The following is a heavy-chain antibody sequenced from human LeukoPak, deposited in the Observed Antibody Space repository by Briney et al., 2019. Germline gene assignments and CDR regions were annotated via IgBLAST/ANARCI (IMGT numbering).Heavy chain of an antibody. J-gene: IGHJ4*02. CDR2: IKKDGSDK. Sequence: GGSLRLSCAASGFTFRDYWMSWVRQAPGKGLEWVANIKKDGSDKYYVDSVKGRFTISRDNAKSSLYLQMNSLRAEDTAVYYCARYWSHWDLDYWGQGTLVTVSS. CDR1: GFTFRDYW. V-gene: IGHV3-7*01. D-gene: IGHD7-27*01. CDR3: ARYWSHWDLDY.